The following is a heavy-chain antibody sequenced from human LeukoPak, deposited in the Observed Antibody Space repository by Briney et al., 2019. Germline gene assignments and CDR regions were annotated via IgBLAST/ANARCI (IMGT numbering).Heavy chain of an antibody. CDR1: GGTFSSYA. D-gene: IGHD5-24*01. V-gene: IGHV1-69*01. CDR2: IIPIFGTA. Sequence: SVKVSCKASGGTFSSYAISWVRQAPGQGLEWMGGIIPIFGTAKYAQRFQGRVTITADESTSTAYMELSGLRSEDTAVYYCARAKSLRDMATSQGSWGQGTLVTVSS. J-gene: IGHJ5*02. CDR3: ARAKSLRDMATSQGS.